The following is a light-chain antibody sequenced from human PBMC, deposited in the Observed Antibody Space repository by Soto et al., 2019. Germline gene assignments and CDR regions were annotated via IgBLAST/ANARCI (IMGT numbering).Light chain of an antibody. J-gene: IGKJ5*01. CDR3: MQSTQLPPT. CDR2: EVS. Sequence: VMTQTPLSLSVAPGQPASISCKYSQSLLHITGETFLFWYLQKPGQSPQLLIYEVSTRVSGVPDRFSGSGSGTDFTLEISRVETDDVGIYYCMQSTQLPPTFGQGTRLENK. V-gene: IGKV2D-29*02. CDR1: QSLLHITGETF.